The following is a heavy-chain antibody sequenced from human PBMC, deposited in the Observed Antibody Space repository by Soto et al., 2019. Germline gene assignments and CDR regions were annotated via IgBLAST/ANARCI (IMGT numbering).Heavy chain of an antibody. V-gene: IGHV4-39*01. D-gene: IGHD2-15*01. CDR3: ARHTPAISISDH. CDR2: IYYSWST. Sequence: TSETLSLTCTVSGVSFSSYYWGWIRQPPGKGLEWIGSIYYSWSTYYNPSLNSRVTISVDTSKNQFSLKLSSVTAADTAVYYCARHTPAISISDHWGQGTLVTVSS. J-gene: IGHJ4*02. CDR1: GVSFSSYY.